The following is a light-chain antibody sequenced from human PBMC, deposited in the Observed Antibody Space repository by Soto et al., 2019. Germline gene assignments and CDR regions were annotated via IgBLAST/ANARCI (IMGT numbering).Light chain of an antibody. CDR2: DAS. CDR1: QSVSSSY. Sequence: EIVLTQSPGTLSLSPGERATLSCRASQSVSSSYLAWYQQKPGQAPRLLIYDASNRATGIPARFSGSGSGTDFTLTISSLEPEDSAVYYCQQYGSSPITFGQGTRLEIK. J-gene: IGKJ5*01. CDR3: QQYGSSPIT. V-gene: IGKV3-20*01.